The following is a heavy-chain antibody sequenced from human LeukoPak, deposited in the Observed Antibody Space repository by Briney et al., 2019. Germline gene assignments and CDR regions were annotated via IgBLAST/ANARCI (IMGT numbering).Heavy chain of an antibody. CDR1: GFTFSSYA. V-gene: IGHV3-23*01. CDR2: ISGSGGST. Sequence: LSGGSLRLSCAASGFTFSSYAMSWVRQAPGKGLEWVSAISGSGGSTYYADSVKGQFTISRDNSKNTLYLQMNSLRAEDTAVYYCAKDLYDSSGYYSLDDDAFDIWGQGTMVTVSS. D-gene: IGHD3-22*01. J-gene: IGHJ3*02. CDR3: AKDLYDSSGYYSLDDDAFDI.